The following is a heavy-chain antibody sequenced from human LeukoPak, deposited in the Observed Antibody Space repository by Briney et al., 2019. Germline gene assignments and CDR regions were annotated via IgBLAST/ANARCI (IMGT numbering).Heavy chain of an antibody. CDR1: GGTFSSYA. Sequence: SVKVSCKASGGTFSSYAISWVRQAPGQGLEWMGRIIPIFGIANYAQKFQGRVTITADKSTSTDYMELSSLRSEDTAVYYCARDLGYYDSSGLTWGQGTLVTVSS. D-gene: IGHD3-22*01. J-gene: IGHJ4*02. CDR3: ARDLGYYDSSGLT. CDR2: IIPIFGIA. V-gene: IGHV1-69*04.